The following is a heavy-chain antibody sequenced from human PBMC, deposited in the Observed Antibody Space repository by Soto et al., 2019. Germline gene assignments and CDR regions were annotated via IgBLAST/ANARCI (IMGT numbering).Heavy chain of an antibody. D-gene: IGHD3-10*01. CDR3: ARDRYYYGSGGTYYYGMDV. CDR1: GGSISSGGYY. V-gene: IGHV4-31*03. CDR2: IYYSGST. J-gene: IGHJ6*02. Sequence: QVQLQESGPGLVKPSQTLSLTCTVSGGSISSGGYYWSWIRQHPGKGLEWIGYIYYSGSTYYNPSLKSRVTISVDTSKNQFPLKLSSVTAADTAVYYCARDRYYYGSGGTYYYGMDVWGQGTTVTVSS.